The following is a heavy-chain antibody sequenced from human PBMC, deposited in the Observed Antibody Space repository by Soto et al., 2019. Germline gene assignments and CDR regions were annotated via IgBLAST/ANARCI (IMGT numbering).Heavy chain of an antibody. Sequence: EVQLVESGGGLVQPGRSLRLSCAASGFTFDDYAMHWVRQAPGKGLEWVSGISWNSGSIGYADSVKGRFTISRDNAKNSLYLQMNSLRAEDTALHYCAKGDSSSHYYGMDVWGQGTTVTVSS. J-gene: IGHJ6*02. CDR2: ISWNSGSI. V-gene: IGHV3-9*01. CDR1: GFTFDDYA. D-gene: IGHD6-6*01. CDR3: AKGDSSSHYYGMDV.